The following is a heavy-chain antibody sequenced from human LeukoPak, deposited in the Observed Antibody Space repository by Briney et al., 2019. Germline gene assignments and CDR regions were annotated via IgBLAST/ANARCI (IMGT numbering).Heavy chain of an antibody. D-gene: IGHD3-10*01. Sequence: SETLSLTCAVYGGSFSSYYWSWIRQPPGKGLEWIGEINHSGSTNYNPSLKSRVTISVDTSKNQFSLKLSSVTAADTAVYYCARVLSGKDYWGQGTLVTVSS. J-gene: IGHJ4*02. CDR1: GGSFSSYY. CDR2: INHSGST. CDR3: ARVLSGKDY. V-gene: IGHV4-34*01.